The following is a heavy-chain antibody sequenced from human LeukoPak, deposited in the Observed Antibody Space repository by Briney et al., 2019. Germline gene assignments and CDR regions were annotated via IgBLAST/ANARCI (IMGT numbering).Heavy chain of an antibody. D-gene: IGHD3-10*01. Sequence: ASVKVSCKPSGYTFSISDINGVRQAPGQGLEWMGWMNPNSGNTEYAQKLQGRDTMTRNTSISTAYMELSSLRSEDMAVYYCARGPYRRLGGSGSSYFDYWGQGTLVTVSS. J-gene: IGHJ4*02. CDR3: ARGPYRRLGGSGSSYFDY. CDR2: MNPNSGNT. V-gene: IGHV1-8*01. CDR1: GYTFSISD.